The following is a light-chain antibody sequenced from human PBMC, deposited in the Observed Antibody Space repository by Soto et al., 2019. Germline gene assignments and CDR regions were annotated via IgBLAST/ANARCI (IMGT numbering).Light chain of an antibody. V-gene: IGKV1-5*01. CDR1: QSISSW. CDR2: DAS. CDR3: QQYNSYSQT. J-gene: IGKJ1*01. Sequence: DIQMTQSPSTLSASVGDRVTITCRASQSISSWLAWYQQKPGKAPKLLIYDASSLESGVPSRFSRSGPRTEFTLTISSLQPDDFATYYCQQYNSYSQTFGQGTKVDIK.